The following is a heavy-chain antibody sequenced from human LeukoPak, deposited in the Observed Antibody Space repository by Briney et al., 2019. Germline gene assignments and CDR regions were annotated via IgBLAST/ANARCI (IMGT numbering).Heavy chain of an antibody. CDR2: IIPIFGTA. D-gene: IGHD3-16*01. J-gene: IGHJ4*02. Sequence: ASVKVSCKASGGTFSSYAISWVRQAPGQGLEWMGGIIPIFGTANYAQKFRGRVTITADESTSTAYMELSSLRSEDTAVYYCASPERGDFPPDYWGQGTLVTVSS. CDR1: GGTFSSYA. V-gene: IGHV1-69*13. CDR3: ASPERGDFPPDY.